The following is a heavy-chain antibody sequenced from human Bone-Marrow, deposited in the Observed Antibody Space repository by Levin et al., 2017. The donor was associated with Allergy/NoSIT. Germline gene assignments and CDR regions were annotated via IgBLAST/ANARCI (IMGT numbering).Heavy chain of an antibody. CDR3: ARDRSYGDYVHWYFDL. Sequence: GESLKISCKASGYTFTGYYMHWVRQAPGQGLEWMGWINPNSGGTNYAQKFQGRVTMTRDTSISTAYMELSRLRSDDTAVYYCARDRSYGDYVHWYFDLWGRGTLVTVSS. V-gene: IGHV1-2*02. D-gene: IGHD4-17*01. CDR2: INPNSGGT. CDR1: GYTFTGYY. J-gene: IGHJ2*01.